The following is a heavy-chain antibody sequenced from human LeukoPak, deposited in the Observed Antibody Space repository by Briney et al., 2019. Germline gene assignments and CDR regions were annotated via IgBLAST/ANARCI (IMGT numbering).Heavy chain of an antibody. CDR1: GFTFASYA. Sequence: GGSLRLSCAASGFTFASYAMTWVRQAPGKGLEWVSSISATDGTTYYADSLRGRFTISRDNSKNTLFLQMNTLRAEDTALYYCVACSGASCYGDRFDHWGQGTLITVSS. J-gene: IGHJ5*02. V-gene: IGHV3-23*01. CDR2: ISATDGTT. D-gene: IGHD2-2*01. CDR3: VACSGASCYGDRFDH.